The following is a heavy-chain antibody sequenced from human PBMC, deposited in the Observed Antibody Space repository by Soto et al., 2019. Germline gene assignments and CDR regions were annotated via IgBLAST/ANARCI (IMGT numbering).Heavy chain of an antibody. CDR3: ASTIAAANFDY. CDR1: GGSISSSSYY. Sequence: PSETLSLTCTVPGGSISSSSYYWGWIRQPPGKGLEWIGSIYYSGSTYDNPSLKSRVTVSVDTSKNQFSLKLSSVTAADTAVYYCASTIAAANFDYWGHGTLVTVS. V-gene: IGHV4-39*01. D-gene: IGHD6-13*01. CDR2: IYYSGST. J-gene: IGHJ4*01.